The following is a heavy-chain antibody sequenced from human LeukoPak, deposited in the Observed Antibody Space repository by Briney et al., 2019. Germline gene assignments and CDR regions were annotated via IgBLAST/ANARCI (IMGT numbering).Heavy chain of an antibody. D-gene: IGHD1-7*01. CDR2: INDSGRI. Sequence: SETLSLTCAVYGGSFSNYYWSWIRQTPGKGMERIGEINDSGRINYNPSLMSRVTVSVDTSKNQFSLRLTSVTATDTAVYYCARRWNYGRNYYIDVWGKGATVSVSS. V-gene: IGHV4-34*01. J-gene: IGHJ6*03. CDR1: GGSFSNYY. CDR3: ARRWNYGRNYYIDV.